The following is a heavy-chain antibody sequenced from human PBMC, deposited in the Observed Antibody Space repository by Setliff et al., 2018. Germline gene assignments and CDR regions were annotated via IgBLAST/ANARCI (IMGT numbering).Heavy chain of an antibody. Sequence: GASVKVSCKASGATFSSHGISWVRQAPGQGLEWMGGLIPMFGTPGYAQKFQDRVTITTDESTNTAYMELSSLRSDDTAVFYCAREVVVVKSAINYYYYMDVWGKGTTVTVSS. CDR3: AREVVVVKSAINYYYYMDV. CDR2: LIPMFGTP. D-gene: IGHD2-2*01. CDR1: GATFSSHG. V-gene: IGHV1-69*05. J-gene: IGHJ6*03.